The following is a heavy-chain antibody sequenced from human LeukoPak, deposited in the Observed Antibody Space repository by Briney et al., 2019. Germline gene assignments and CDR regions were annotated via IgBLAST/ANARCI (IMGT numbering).Heavy chain of an antibody. D-gene: IGHD6-25*01. J-gene: IGHJ4*02. V-gene: IGHV3-7*01. CDR3: AIAAGWKLGY. CDR1: GFTSSRHW. CDR2: IKEDASEE. Sequence: GGSLRLSCAVSGFTSSRHWMSWVRQTPEKGLEWVANIKEDASEENYVDSVKGRFTISRDNAKNSLYLQMNSLRAEDTAVYYCAIAAGWKLGYWGQGTLVTVSS.